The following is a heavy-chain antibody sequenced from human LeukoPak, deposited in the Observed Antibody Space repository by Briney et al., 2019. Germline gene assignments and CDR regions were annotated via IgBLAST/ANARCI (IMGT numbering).Heavy chain of an antibody. CDR3: ARGEYYGSGRGVDY. CDR2: IKQDETEK. CDR1: GFTFSNFW. D-gene: IGHD3-10*01. J-gene: IGHJ4*02. V-gene: IGHV3-7*03. Sequence: GGSLRLSCTASGFTFSNFWMGWVRQAPGKGLEWVANIKQDETEKFYLGSVKGRFTISRDNAKNSLYLQMNSLRAEDTAVYYCARGEYYGSGRGVDYWGQGTLVTVSS.